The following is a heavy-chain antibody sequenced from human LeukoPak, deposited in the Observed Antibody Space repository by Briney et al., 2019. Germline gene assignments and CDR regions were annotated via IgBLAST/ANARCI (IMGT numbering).Heavy chain of an antibody. D-gene: IGHD3-10*01. CDR3: AKDEYYYGSGSCFDY. Sequence: GGSLRLSCAASGFTFSSYAMSWVRQAPGKGLEWVSAISGSGGSTYYVDSVKGRFTISRDNSKNTLYLQMNSLRAEDTAVYYCAKDEYYYGSGSCFDYWGQGTLVTVSS. J-gene: IGHJ4*02. CDR1: GFTFSSYA. CDR2: ISGSGGST. V-gene: IGHV3-23*01.